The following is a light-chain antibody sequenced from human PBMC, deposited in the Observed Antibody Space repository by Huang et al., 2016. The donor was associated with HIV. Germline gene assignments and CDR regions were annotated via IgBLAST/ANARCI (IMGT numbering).Light chain of an antibody. J-gene: IGKJ2*01. CDR2: WAS. CDR3: QQYYNIPYT. Sequence: DIVMTQSPDSLTMSLGERATINCKSSQGILNSANNKNNLTWFQQKPGQPPKLLIYWASTRESGVPDRFSGSGSGTDFTLTNNSLQAEDVAVYYCQQYYNIPYTFGQGTKLEI. CDR1: QGILNSANNKNN. V-gene: IGKV4-1*01.